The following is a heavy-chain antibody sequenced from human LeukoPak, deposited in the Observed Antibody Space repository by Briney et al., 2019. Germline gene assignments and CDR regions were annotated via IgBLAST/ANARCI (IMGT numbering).Heavy chain of an antibody. CDR3: ARGGSGSSWYRNYWYFDL. D-gene: IGHD6-13*01. Sequence: SETLSLTCAVYGGSFSGYYWSWIRQPPGKGLEWIGEINHSVSTNYNPSLKSRVTISVDTSKNQFSLKLSSVTAADTAVHYCARGGSGSSWYRNYWYFDLWGRGTLVTVSS. CDR2: INHSVST. J-gene: IGHJ2*01. V-gene: IGHV4-34*01. CDR1: GGSFSGYY.